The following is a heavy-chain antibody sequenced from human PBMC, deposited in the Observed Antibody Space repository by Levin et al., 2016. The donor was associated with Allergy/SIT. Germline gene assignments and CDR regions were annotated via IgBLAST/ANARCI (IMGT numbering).Heavy chain of an antibody. CDR2: IRYDGSNK. J-gene: IGHJ6*02. V-gene: IGHV3-30*02. Sequence: GGSLRLSCAASGFTFSSYGMHWVRQAPGKGLEWVAFIRYDGSNKYYADSVKGRFTISRDNSKNTLYLQMNSLRAEDTAVYYCAKRGSSGWDYGMDVWGQGTTVTSP. CDR3: AKRGSSGWDYGMDV. CDR1: GFTFSSYG. D-gene: IGHD6-19*01.